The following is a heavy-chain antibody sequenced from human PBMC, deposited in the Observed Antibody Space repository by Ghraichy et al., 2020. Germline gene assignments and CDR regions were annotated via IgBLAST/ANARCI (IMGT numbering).Heavy chain of an antibody. CDR3: AREVPAYYDFWSGYYGPDYYYGMDV. D-gene: IGHD3-3*01. CDR2: INHSGST. CDR1: GGSFSGYY. J-gene: IGHJ6*02. V-gene: IGHV4-34*01. Sequence: SETLSLTCAVYGGSFSGYYWSWIRQPPGKGLEWIGEINHSGSTNYNPSLKSRVTISVDTSKNQFSLKLSSVTAADTAVYYCAREVPAYYDFWSGYYGPDYYYGMDVWGQGTTVTVSS.